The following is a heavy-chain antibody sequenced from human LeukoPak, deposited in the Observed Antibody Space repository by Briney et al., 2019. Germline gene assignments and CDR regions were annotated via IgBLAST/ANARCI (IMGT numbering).Heavy chain of an antibody. CDR1: GVSISNYF. CDR3: ARTHCGGGSCDTFDP. D-gene: IGHD2-21*01. CDR2: FYASGTT. J-gene: IGHJ5*02. V-gene: IGHV4-4*07. Sequence: PSATLSLTCNVFGVSISNYFWSWLRQPAGKGLEWIGRFYASGTTYYNPSLRSRVTLSMDTSKNHFSLKLTSVTPADTAVYYCARTHCGGGSCDTFDPWGQGTLVTVSS.